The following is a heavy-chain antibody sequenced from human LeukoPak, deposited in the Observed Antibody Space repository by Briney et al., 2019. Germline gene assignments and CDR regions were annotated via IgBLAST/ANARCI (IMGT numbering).Heavy chain of an antibody. D-gene: IGHD3-22*01. V-gene: IGHV3-33*01. CDR2: IWYDGSNK. J-gene: IGHJ3*02. Sequence: GRSLRLSCAASGFTFSSYGMHWVRQAPGKGLEWVAVIWYDGSNKYYADSVKGRFTISRDNSKNTLYLQMNSLRAEDTAVYYCGRGPIVVVRTDAFDIWGQGTMVTVSS. CDR1: GFTFSSYG. CDR3: GRGPIVVVRTDAFDI.